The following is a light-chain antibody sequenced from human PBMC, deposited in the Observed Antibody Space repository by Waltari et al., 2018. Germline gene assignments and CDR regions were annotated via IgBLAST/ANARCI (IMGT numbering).Light chain of an antibody. CDR1: QSVSGS. J-gene: IGKJ1*01. CDR2: GAS. Sequence: EIVMTQSPATLSLSPGERATLSCRASQSVSGSLAWYQQKAGQAPRLLIYGASSRATGIPDRFSGSGSGTDFSLTISRLEPEDFAVYYCQHYVRLPATFGQGTKVEI. CDR3: QHYVRLPAT. V-gene: IGKV3-20*01.